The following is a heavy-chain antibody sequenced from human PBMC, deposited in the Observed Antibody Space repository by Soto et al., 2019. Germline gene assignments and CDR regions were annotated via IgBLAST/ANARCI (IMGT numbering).Heavy chain of an antibody. CDR1: GYSISSGYY. CDR3: ARDGPSPMDV. D-gene: IGHD2-2*01. Sequence: SETLSLTCAVSGYSISSGYYWGWIRQPPGKGLEWIGSIYHSGSTYYNPSLKSRVTISVDTSKNQFSLKLSSVTAADTAVYYCARDGPSPMDVWGQGTTVTVSS. V-gene: IGHV4-38-2*02. J-gene: IGHJ6*02. CDR2: IYHSGST.